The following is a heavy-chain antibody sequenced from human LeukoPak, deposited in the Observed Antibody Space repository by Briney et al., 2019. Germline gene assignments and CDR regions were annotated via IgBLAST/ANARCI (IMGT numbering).Heavy chain of an antibody. CDR3: ATDLGLTMIRGVIVH. CDR2: IKSKGDGETT. Sequence: GGSLRLSCAASGFTFTNAWMTWFRQAPGKGLEWVGRIKSKGDGETTDYAAPVKGRFTMSRDDSKATLYPQMNSLKAEDTAVYYCATDLGLTMIRGVIVHWGQGALVTVSS. D-gene: IGHD3-10*01. V-gene: IGHV3-15*01. J-gene: IGHJ4*02. CDR1: GFTFTNAW.